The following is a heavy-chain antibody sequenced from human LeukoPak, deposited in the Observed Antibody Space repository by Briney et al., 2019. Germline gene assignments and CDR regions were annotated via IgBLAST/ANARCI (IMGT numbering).Heavy chain of an antibody. J-gene: IGHJ3*02. D-gene: IGHD2-15*01. CDR2: IYYSGST. V-gene: IGHV4-31*03. CDR3: ARPSYCSGGSCFLETDAFDI. CDR1: GGSISSGGYY. Sequence: SETLSLTCTVSGGSISSGGYYWSWIRQHPGKGLEWIGYIYYSGSTYYNPSLKSRVTISVDTSKNQFSLKLSSVTAADTAMYYCARPSYCSGGSCFLETDAFDIWGQGTMVTVSS.